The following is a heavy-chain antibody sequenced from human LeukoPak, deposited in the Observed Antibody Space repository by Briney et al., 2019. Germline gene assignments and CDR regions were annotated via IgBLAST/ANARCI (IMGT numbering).Heavy chain of an antibody. J-gene: IGHJ4*02. CDR2: ISGSGGST. CDR3: ASTVNSGSYPGLLY. D-gene: IGHD1-26*01. CDR1: GFTFSSYA. V-gene: IGHV3-23*01. Sequence: PGRSLRLSCAASGFTFSSYAMSWVRQAPGKGLEWVSAISGSGGSTYYADSVKGRFTISRDNSKNTLYLQMNSLRAEDTAVYYCASTVNSGSYPGLLYWGQGTLVTVSS.